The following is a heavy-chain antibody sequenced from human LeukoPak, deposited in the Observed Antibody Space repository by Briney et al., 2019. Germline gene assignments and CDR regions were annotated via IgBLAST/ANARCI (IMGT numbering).Heavy chain of an antibody. CDR1: GDSISSYY. Sequence: SETLSLTCIVSGDSISSYYWSWIRQPPGKGLEWIGYIHYSGGTNYNPSLKSRVTISVDTSKNQFSLKLSSVTPADTAVYYCARSYYDTSGYYYGLYFWGQGTLVTVSS. CDR2: IHYSGGT. D-gene: IGHD3-22*01. V-gene: IGHV4-59*01. J-gene: IGHJ4*02. CDR3: ARSYYDTSGYYYGLYF.